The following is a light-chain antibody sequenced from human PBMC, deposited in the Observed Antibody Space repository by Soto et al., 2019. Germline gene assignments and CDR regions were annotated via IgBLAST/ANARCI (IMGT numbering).Light chain of an antibody. CDR2: DVN. J-gene: IGLJ1*01. Sequence: QSALAQPPSASGSPGQSVTISCTGTSSDVGGYNYVSWYQQHPGEAPKLILYDVNKRPSGVPDRFSGSKSGNTASLTVSGLQAEDEADYYCSSYAGSNKDVFGTGTKVTVL. V-gene: IGLV2-8*01. CDR3: SSYAGSNKDV. CDR1: SSDVGGYNY.